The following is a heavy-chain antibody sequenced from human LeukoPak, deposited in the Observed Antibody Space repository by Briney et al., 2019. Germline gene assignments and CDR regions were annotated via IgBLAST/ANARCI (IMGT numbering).Heavy chain of an antibody. CDR1: GGSINNYY. V-gene: IGHV4-4*07. J-gene: IGHJ4*02. Sequence: SETLSLTCTVSGGSINNYYWSWIRQPAGKGLEWIGRIYTRGSTNYNPSLKSRVTMSVDTSKNQFSLQLSSVTAADTAVYYCARVVGATSIDYWGQGILVTVSS. D-gene: IGHD2-15*01. CDR2: IYTRGST. CDR3: ARVVGATSIDY.